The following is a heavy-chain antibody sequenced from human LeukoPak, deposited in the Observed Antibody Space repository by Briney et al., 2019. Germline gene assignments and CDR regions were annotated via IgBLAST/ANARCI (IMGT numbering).Heavy chain of an antibody. Sequence: PGGSLRLSCAASGFTFSSYAMYWVRQAPGKGLEWVSGIFGSGGSTHYADSVKGRFTISRDNSKNTLYLQMNSLRAEDTAVYYCASKRIYYDSSHDYWGQGTLVTVSS. J-gene: IGHJ4*02. CDR1: GFTFSSYA. CDR3: ASKRIYYDSSHDY. D-gene: IGHD3-22*01. CDR2: IFGSGGST. V-gene: IGHV3-23*01.